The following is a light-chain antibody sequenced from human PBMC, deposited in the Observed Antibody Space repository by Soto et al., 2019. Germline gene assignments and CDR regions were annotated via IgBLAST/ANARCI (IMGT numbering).Light chain of an antibody. Sequence: VCIELRGTRSLSPGERATLSCRASQSVSNNYLAWYQQIPGQAPRLLIYGASNRATGIPDRFSGSGSGTDFTLTICSLEPEDFAVYYCQQYASSGTFGQGTNVDVK. CDR1: QSVSNNY. J-gene: IGKJ1*01. CDR2: GAS. V-gene: IGKV3-20*01. CDR3: QQYASSGT.